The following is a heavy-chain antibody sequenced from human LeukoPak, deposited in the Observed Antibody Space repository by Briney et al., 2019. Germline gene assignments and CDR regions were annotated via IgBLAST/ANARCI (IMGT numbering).Heavy chain of an antibody. D-gene: IGHD6-13*01. CDR1: GYTFTSYD. Sequence: GASVKVSCKASGYTFTSYDINWVRQATGQGLEWMGWMNPNSGNTGYAQKFQGRVTMTRNTSISTAYMELSSLRSEDTAVYYCARVSDSSSWSYYYYYMDVWGKGTTVTISS. V-gene: IGHV1-8*01. CDR2: MNPNSGNT. CDR3: ARVSDSSSWSYYYYYMDV. J-gene: IGHJ6*03.